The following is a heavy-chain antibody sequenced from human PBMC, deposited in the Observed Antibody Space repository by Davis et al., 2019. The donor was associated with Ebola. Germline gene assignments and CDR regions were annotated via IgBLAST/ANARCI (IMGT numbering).Heavy chain of an antibody. Sequence: GESLKISCAASGFTFSSYSMNWVRQAPGKGLEWVSSISSSSSYIYYADSVKGRFTISRDNAKNSLYLQMNSLRAEDTAVYYCARVPGTPWLAAAGGYYYYYMDVWGKGTTVTVSS. J-gene: IGHJ6*03. CDR2: ISSSSSYI. CDR1: GFTFSSYS. CDR3: ARVPGTPWLAAAGGYYYYYMDV. V-gene: IGHV3-21*01. D-gene: IGHD6-13*01.